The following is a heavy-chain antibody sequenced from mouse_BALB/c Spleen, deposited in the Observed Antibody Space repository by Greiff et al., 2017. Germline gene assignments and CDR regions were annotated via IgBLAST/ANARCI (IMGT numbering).Heavy chain of an antibody. CDR2: INPSSGYT. CDR3: ARRAGRAMDY. Sequence: QVHVKQSGAELARPGASVKMSCKASGYTFTSYTMHWVKQRPGQGLEWIGYINPSSGYTNYNQKFKDKATLTADKSSSTAYMQLSSLTSEDSAVYYCARRAGRAMDYWGQGTSVTVSS. D-gene: IGHD4-1*01. J-gene: IGHJ4*01. V-gene: IGHV1-4*01. CDR1: GYTFTSYT.